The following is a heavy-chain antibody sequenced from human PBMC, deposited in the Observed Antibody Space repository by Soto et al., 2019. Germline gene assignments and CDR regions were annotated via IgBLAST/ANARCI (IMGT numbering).Heavy chain of an antibody. CDR2: IYYSGST. J-gene: IGHJ4*02. D-gene: IGHD1-7*01. Sequence: SETLSLTCTVSGGSISSYYWSWIRQPPGKGLEWIGYIYYSGSTNYNPSLKSRVTISVDTSKNQFSLKLSSVTAADTAVYYCARGGNWNFGTDYWGQGTLGTVSA. CDR1: GGSISSYY. V-gene: IGHV4-59*01. CDR3: ARGGNWNFGTDY.